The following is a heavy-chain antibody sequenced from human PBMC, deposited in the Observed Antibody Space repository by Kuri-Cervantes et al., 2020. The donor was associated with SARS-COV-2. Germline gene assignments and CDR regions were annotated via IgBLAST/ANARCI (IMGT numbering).Heavy chain of an antibody. D-gene: IGHD4-11*01. V-gene: IGHV4-38-2*02. CDR2: IYHSGST. CDR3: ARTVTTTPDY. CDR1: GGSISSGYY. Sequence: SETLSLTCTVSGGSISSGYYWGWIRQPPGKGLEWIGSIYHSGSTYYNPSLKSRVTISVDTSKNQFSLKLSSVTAADTAVYYCARTVTTTPDYWGQGTLVTVSS. J-gene: IGHJ4*02.